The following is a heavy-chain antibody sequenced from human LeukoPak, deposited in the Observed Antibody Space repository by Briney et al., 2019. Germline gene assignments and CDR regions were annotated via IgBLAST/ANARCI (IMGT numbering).Heavy chain of an antibody. D-gene: IGHD3-3*01. J-gene: IGHJ6*03. Sequence: ASVKVSCKASGGTFSSYAISWVRQAPGQGLEWMGGIIPIFGTANYAQKFQGRVTITTDESTSTAYMELSSLRSEDTAVYYCASGERARVYYYYYMDVWGKGTTVTVSS. CDR3: ASGERARVYYYYYMDV. V-gene: IGHV1-69*05. CDR1: GGTFSSYA. CDR2: IIPIFGTA.